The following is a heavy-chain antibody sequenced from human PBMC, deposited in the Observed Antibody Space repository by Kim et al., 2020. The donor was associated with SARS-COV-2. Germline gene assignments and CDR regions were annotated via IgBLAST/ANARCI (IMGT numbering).Heavy chain of an antibody. J-gene: IGHJ4*02. V-gene: IGHV4-31*03. CDR1: GGSISSGGYY. D-gene: IGHD1-26*01. CDR2: IYYSGST. Sequence: SETLSLTCTVSGGSISSGGYYWSWIRQHPGKGLEWIGYIYYSGSTYYNPSLKSRVTISVDTSKNQFSLKLSSVTAADTAVYYCACIVGATIFGGFDYWGQGTLVTVSS. CDR3: ACIVGATIFGGFDY.